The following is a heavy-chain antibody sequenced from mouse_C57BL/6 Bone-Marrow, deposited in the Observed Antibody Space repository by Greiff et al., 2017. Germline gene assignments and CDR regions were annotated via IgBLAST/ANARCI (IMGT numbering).Heavy chain of an antibody. CDR1: GYTFTSYG. CDR2: IYPRSGNT. Sequence: QVQLQQSGAELARPGASVKLSCKASGYTFTSYGISWVKQRTGQGLEWIGEIYPRSGNTYYNEKFKGQATLTADKSSSTAYMELRSLTSEDSAVYFCARFITTVVAPIWYAMDYWGQGTSVTVSS. V-gene: IGHV1-81*01. CDR3: ARFITTVVAPIWYAMDY. J-gene: IGHJ4*01. D-gene: IGHD1-1*01.